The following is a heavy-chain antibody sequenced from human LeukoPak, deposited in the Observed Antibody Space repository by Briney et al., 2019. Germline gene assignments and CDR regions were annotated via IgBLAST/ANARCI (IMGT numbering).Heavy chain of an antibody. D-gene: IGHD6-13*01. J-gene: IGHJ4*02. CDR2: IWYDGSNK. CDR3: ARGGRSWPFDH. V-gene: IGHV3-33*01. Sequence: PGGSLRLSCAASGFTFSSYGMHWVRQAPGEGLEWVAVIWYDGSNKYYADSVKGRFTISRDNSKNTLYLQMNSLRAEDTAVYYCARGGRSWPFDHWGQGTLVTVSS. CDR1: GFTFSSYG.